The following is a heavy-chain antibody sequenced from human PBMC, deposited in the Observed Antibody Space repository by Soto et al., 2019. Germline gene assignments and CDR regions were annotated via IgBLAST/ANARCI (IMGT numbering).Heavy chain of an antibody. J-gene: IGHJ6*02. Sequence: GGSLRLSCAASGFTFSSYTMTWVRQAPGKGLEWVGRIKSKTDGGTTDYAAPVKGRFTISRDDSKNTLYLQMNSLKTEDTAVYYCTTGTDGTVTVYYYYYGMDVWGQGTTVTV. V-gene: IGHV3-15*01. CDR1: GFTFSSYT. CDR3: TTGTDGTVTVYYYYYGMDV. CDR2: IKSKTDGGTT. D-gene: IGHD4-17*01.